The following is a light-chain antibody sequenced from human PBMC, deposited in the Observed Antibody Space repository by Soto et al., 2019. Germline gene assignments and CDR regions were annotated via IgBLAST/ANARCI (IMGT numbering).Light chain of an antibody. CDR3: QQYDSYSSGP. CDR1: QTINSW. Sequence: EIQMTQSPSTVSASVGDRVTITCRASQTINSWLAWYQQKPGKAPKVLIFDASSLKTGVPSRFSGSGSGTEFTLTISNLQPDDFATYYCQQYDSYSSGPFGQGTKVDIK. V-gene: IGKV1-5*01. CDR2: DAS. J-gene: IGKJ1*01.